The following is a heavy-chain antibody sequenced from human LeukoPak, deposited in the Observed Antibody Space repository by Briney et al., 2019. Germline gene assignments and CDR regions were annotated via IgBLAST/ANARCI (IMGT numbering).Heavy chain of an antibody. CDR2: ISSSGSTI. CDR3: ARDPGGYCSGGSCYSLDAY. D-gene: IGHD2-15*01. V-gene: IGHV3-48*04. Sequence: GGSLRLSCAASGFTFTYNGMNWVRQAPGKGLEWVSYISSSGSTIYYADSVKGRFTISRDNAKNSLYLQMNSLRAEDTAVYYCARDPGGYCSGGSCYSLDAYWGQGTLVTVSS. J-gene: IGHJ4*02. CDR1: GFTFTYNG.